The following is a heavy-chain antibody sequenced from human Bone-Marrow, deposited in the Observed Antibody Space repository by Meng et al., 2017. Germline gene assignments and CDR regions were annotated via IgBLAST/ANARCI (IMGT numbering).Heavy chain of an antibody. CDR3: ARDRGYYASDI. J-gene: IGHJ3*02. CDR2: INHSGST. Sequence: SETLSLTCAVYGGSFSGYYWSWIRQPPGKGLEGSGEINHSGSTNYNPSLKSRVTMSVDTSKNQISLRLSSVTAADTALYYCARDRGYYASDIWGQGTMVTVSS. V-gene: IGHV4-34*01. D-gene: IGHD3-22*01. CDR1: GGSFSGYY.